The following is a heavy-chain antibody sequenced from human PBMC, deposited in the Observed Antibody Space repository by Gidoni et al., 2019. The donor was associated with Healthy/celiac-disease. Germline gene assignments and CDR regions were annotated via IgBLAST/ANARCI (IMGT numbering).Heavy chain of an antibody. D-gene: IGHD5-18*01. J-gene: IGHJ6*03. CDR3: AREPQYSYGYYYYMDV. CDR1: GYTFTGYY. V-gene: IGHV1-2*02. Sequence: QVQLVQSGAEVKKPGASVKVSCKASGYTFTGYYMHWVRQAPGQGLEWMGWINPNSGGTNYAQKFQGRVTMTRDTSISTAYMELSRLRSDDTAVYYCAREPQYSYGYYYYMDVWGKGTTVTVSS. CDR2: INPNSGGT.